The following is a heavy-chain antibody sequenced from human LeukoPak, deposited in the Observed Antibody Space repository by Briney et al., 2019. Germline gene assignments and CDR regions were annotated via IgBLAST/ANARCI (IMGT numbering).Heavy chain of an antibody. CDR3: ARDVHGDYGSGWFDP. J-gene: IGHJ5*02. V-gene: IGHV1-69*05. CDR2: IMPLFGTA. D-gene: IGHD4-17*01. CDR1: GGTFNNSA. Sequence: SVKVSCKTSGGTFNNSAISWVRQAPGQGLEWLGGIMPLFGTAGYAQKFQGRVTITKDESPRTVYLELTSLTSDDTAVYYCARDVHGDYGSGWFDPWGQGTLVFVSS.